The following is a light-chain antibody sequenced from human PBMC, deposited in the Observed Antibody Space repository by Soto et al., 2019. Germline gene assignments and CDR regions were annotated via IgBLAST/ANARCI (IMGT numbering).Light chain of an antibody. CDR2: GAS. J-gene: IGKJ1*01. V-gene: IGKV3-15*01. Sequence: EIVMTQSPATLSVSPGERATLSCSASQSVSSNLAWYQQKPGQAPRLLIYGASTRATGIPARFSGSGSGTEFTITISSLQSEDFAVYYCQQYNNWPPWTFGHGTKVEIK. CDR1: QSVSSN. CDR3: QQYNNWPPWT.